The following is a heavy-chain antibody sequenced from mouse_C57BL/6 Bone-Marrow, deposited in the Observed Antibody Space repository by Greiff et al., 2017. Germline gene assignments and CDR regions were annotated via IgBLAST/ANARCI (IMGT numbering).Heavy chain of an antibody. Sequence: DVMLVESEGGLVQPGSSMKLSCTASGFTFSDYYMAWVRQVPEKGLEWVANINYDGSSTYYLDSLKSRFIISRDNAKNILYLQMSSLKSEDTATYYCARVDGYWYFDVWGTGTTVTVSS. CDR1: GFTFSDYY. CDR3: ARVDGYWYFDV. V-gene: IGHV5-16*01. J-gene: IGHJ1*03. CDR2: INYDGSST. D-gene: IGHD2-3*01.